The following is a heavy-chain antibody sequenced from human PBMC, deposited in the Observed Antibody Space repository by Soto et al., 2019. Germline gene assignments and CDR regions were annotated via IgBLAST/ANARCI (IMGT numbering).Heavy chain of an antibody. V-gene: IGHV4-59*01. CDR3: ARWENWNYFYFDY. Sequence: SETLSLTCTVSGGSISSYYWSWIRQPPGKGLEWIGYIYYSGSTNYNPSLKSRVTISVDTSKNQFSLKLSSVTAADTAVYYCARWENWNYFYFDYWGQGTLVTVYS. J-gene: IGHJ4*02. CDR2: IYYSGST. D-gene: IGHD1-7*01. CDR1: GGSISSYY.